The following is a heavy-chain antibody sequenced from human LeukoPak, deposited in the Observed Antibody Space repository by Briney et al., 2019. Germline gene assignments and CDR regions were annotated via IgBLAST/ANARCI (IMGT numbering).Heavy chain of an antibody. CDR3: ARDVYYYDSSGYYEDC. J-gene: IGHJ4*02. CDR1: GYTFTGYY. CDR2: INPNSGGT. D-gene: IGHD3-22*01. Sequence: GASVKVSCKASGYTFTGYYMHWVRQAPGQGLEWMGWINPNSGGTNYAQKFQGRVTMTRDTSISTAYMELSRLRSDDTAVYYCARDVYYYDSSGYYEDCWGQGTLVTVSS. V-gene: IGHV1-2*02.